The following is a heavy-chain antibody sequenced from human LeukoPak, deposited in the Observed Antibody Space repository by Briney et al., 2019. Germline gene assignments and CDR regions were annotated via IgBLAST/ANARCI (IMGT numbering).Heavy chain of an antibody. CDR2: IRYDGSKK. J-gene: IGHJ1*01. V-gene: IGHV3-30*02. Sequence: GGSLRLSCAASGFTISNYGMHWVRQAQGKGLEWAAFIRYDGSKKDYADSVKGRFTISRDNSKNTMYLQMNSLRAEDTAVYYCAKDSNVDERHFPHWGQGTLVTVSS. CDR1: GFTISNYG. CDR3: AKDSNVDERHFPH.